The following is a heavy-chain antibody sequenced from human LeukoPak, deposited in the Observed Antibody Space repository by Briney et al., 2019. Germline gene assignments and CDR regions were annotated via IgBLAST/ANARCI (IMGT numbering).Heavy chain of an antibody. J-gene: IGHJ4*02. Sequence: ASVKVSCKASGYTFTGHYMHWVRQAPGQGLEWMGWINPNSGGTNYAQKFQGRVTMTRDTSISTAYMELSRLRSDDTAVYYCARDGGYYGSGVEAEFDYWGQGTLVTVSS. CDR2: INPNSGGT. V-gene: IGHV1-2*02. CDR3: ARDGGYYGSGVEAEFDY. CDR1: GYTFTGHY. D-gene: IGHD3-10*01.